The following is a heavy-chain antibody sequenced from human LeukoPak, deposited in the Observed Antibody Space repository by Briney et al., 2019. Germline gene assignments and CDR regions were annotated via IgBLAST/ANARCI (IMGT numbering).Heavy chain of an antibody. CDR2: IKKDGSEK. J-gene: IGHJ4*02. CDR3: ARGGLWFGELGVDY. CDR1: GFTFSNYW. D-gene: IGHD3-10*01. V-gene: IGHV3-7*01. Sequence: PGGSLRLSCEASGFTFSNYWMTWVRQAPGKGLEWVGNIKKDGSEKNYVDSVKGRFTISRDNAKSSLSLQMNSLRAEDTAVYYCARGGLWFGELGVDYWGQGTLVTVSS.